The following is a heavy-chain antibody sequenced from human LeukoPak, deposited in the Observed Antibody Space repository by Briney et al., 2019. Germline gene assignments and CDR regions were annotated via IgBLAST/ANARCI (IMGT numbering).Heavy chain of an antibody. D-gene: IGHD1/OR15-1a*01. CDR2: TYYRSKWYN. CDR1: GDSVSSKSAS. Sequence: SQTLSLTCAISGDSVSSKSASWNWIRQSPSRGLEWLGRTYYRSKWYNDYAVSVKGRITINPDTSKNQFSLQLNSLTPEDTAVYYCPRNPPDSGPNKRFDPWAREPWSPSPQ. J-gene: IGHJ5*02. CDR3: PRNPPDSGPNKRFDP. V-gene: IGHV6-1*01.